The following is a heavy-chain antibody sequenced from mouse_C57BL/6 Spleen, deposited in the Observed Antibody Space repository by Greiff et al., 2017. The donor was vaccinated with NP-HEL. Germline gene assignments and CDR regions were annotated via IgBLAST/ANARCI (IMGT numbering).Heavy chain of an antibody. CDR2: IDPSDSYT. V-gene: IGHV1-59*01. D-gene: IGHD1-1*01. CDR3: ARGGYYGSSYLMDY. Sequence: QVQLKQPGAELVRPGTSVKLSCKASGYTFTSYWMHWVKQRPGQGLEWIGVIDPSDSYTNYNQKFKGKATLTVDTSSSTAYMQLSSLTSEDSAVYYCARGGYYGSSYLMDYWGQGTSVTVSS. CDR1: GYTFTSYW. J-gene: IGHJ4*01.